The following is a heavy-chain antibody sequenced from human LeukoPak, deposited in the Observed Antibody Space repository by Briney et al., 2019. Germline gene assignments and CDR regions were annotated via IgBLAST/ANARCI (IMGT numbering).Heavy chain of an antibody. D-gene: IGHD1-14*01. V-gene: IGHV3-23*01. J-gene: IGHJ3*02. CDR2: ISGSSGAT. CDR1: GFTFSSYA. Sequence: GGSLRLSCAASGFTFSSYAMSWVRQAPGKGLEWVSGISGSSGATYYADSAKGRFTISGDNSKKTLYLQMNSLRAEDTAVYYCAKRLSGIRAFEIWGPGTMVTVSS. CDR3: AKRLSGIRAFEI.